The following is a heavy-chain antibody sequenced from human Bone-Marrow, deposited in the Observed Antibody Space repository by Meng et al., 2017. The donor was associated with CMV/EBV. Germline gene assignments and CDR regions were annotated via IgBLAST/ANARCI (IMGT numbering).Heavy chain of an antibody. CDR2: INPSGGST. V-gene: IGHV1-46*01. Sequence: ASVKVSCKASGYTFTSYGINWVRQAPGQGLEWMGIINPSGGSTNYAQKFQGRITMTRDTSTSTVYMELSSLRSEDTAVYYCARDHAPESSSPPGVNWFDPWGQGTLVTVSS. J-gene: IGHJ5*02. CDR1: GYTFTSYG. CDR3: ARDHAPESSSPPGVNWFDP. D-gene: IGHD2-2*01.